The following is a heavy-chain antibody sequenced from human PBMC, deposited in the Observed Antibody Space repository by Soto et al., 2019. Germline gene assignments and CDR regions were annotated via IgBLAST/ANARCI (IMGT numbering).Heavy chain of an antibody. Sequence: GESLKISCRGSGNTFTSYWIVWVRQVPGKGLEYMGIIYPGDSDIRYSPSFQGQVTISADKSISTAYLQWSGLKASDTAIYYCARQLPYGGNSYYGMDVWGQGTTVTVSS. CDR3: ARQLPYGGNSYYGMDV. CDR1: GNTFTSYW. CDR2: IYPGDSDI. V-gene: IGHV5-51*01. J-gene: IGHJ6*02. D-gene: IGHD2-15*01.